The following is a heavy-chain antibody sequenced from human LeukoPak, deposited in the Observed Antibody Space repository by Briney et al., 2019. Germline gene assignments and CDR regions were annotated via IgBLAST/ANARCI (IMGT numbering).Heavy chain of an antibody. CDR3: ARDPGKAAAASTWGAFDI. J-gene: IGHJ3*02. CDR1: GYTFTSYY. D-gene: IGHD6-13*01. CDR2: INRSGGST. Sequence: ASVKVSCKASGYTFTSYYMHWVRQAPGQGLEWMGIINRSGGSTSYAQKFQGRVTMTRDTSTSTVYMELSSLRSEDTAVYYCARDPGKAAAASTWGAFDIWGQGTMVTVSS. V-gene: IGHV1-46*01.